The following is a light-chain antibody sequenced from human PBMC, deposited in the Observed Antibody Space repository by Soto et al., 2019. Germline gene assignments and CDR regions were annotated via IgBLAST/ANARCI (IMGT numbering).Light chain of an antibody. CDR2: LEGSGSF. Sequence: QPVLTQSSSASASLGSSVKLTCTLSSGHSSYIIAWHQQQPGKAPRYLMNLEGSGSFNKGSGVPDRFSGSSSGAARYLTISHLPFEDEADYYCETWDINTHVVFGGGTKLTVL. J-gene: IGLJ2*01. CDR1: SGHSSYI. CDR3: ETWDINTHVV. V-gene: IGLV4-60*02.